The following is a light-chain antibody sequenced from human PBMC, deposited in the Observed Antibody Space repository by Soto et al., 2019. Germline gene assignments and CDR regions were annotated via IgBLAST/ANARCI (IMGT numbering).Light chain of an antibody. CDR3: QQFNNYPLT. J-gene: IGKJ4*01. CDR1: QDINYS. Sequence: IQLTQSPSSLSASVGDSITITCRASQDINYSLAWYQQKPGKAPNLLIYDASGLESGVPPRFSGGGSGTDFTLTITTLQPEDFATYYCQQFNNYPLTFGGGTKVDIK. CDR2: DAS. V-gene: IGKV1D-13*01.